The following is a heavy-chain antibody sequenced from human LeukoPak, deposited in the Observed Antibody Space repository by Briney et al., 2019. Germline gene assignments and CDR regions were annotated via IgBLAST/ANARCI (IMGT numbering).Heavy chain of an antibody. CDR2: FDPEDGET. J-gene: IGHJ6*02. CDR1: GYTLTELS. CDR3: AAGEGSGWFYYYYGMDV. D-gene: IGHD6-19*01. Sequence: ASVKVSCKVSGYTLTELSMHWVRQAPGKGLEWMGGFDPEDGETIYAQKSQGRVTMTEDTSTDTAYMELSSLRSEDTAVYYCAAGEGSGWFYYYYGMDVWGQGTTVTVSS. V-gene: IGHV1-24*01.